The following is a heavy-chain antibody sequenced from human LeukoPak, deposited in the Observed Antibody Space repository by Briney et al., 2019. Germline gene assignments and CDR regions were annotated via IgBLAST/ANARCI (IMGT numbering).Heavy chain of an antibody. CDR3: ARDYLVATRDYYYYYGMDV. J-gene: IGHJ6*02. V-gene: IGHV1-69*04. CDR1: GGTFSSYA. D-gene: IGHD5-24*01. CDR2: IIPVLGIA. Sequence: ASVKVSCKASGGTFSSYAISWVRQAPGQGLEWMGRIIPVLGIANYAQKFQGSVTITADKSTSTAYMELSSLRSEDTAVYYCARDYLVATRDYYYYYGMDVWGQGPTVTVSS.